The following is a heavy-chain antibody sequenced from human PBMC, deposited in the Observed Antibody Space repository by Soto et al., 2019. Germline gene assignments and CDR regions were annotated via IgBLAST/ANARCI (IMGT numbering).Heavy chain of an antibody. CDR1: GFTFRTYA. J-gene: IGHJ4*02. Sequence: EVQLLESGGGLVQPGGSLRLSCAASGFTFRTYAMTWVRQAPGKGLEWVSDISDSGDSTYYADSVKGRFNISRDNSKNTLYLQMNSLTAADTAVYYCARLWFGFLSYFAHWGQGNLVTVSS. CDR3: ARLWFGFLSYFAH. V-gene: IGHV3-23*01. CDR2: ISDSGDST. D-gene: IGHD3-10*01.